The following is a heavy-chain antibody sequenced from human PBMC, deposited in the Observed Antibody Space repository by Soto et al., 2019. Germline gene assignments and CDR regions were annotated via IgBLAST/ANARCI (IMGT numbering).Heavy chain of an antibody. J-gene: IGHJ3*02. Sequence: PGGSLRLSCAASGFTFDDYAIHWVRQTPGKGLEWVSGLTWNGEVLGYADSVKGRFTISRDNAKNSLYLEMNSLRAEDTAVYYCARDPSVVTATNAFDIWGQGTMVTVSS. CDR3: ARDPSVVTATNAFDI. CDR1: GFTFDDYA. V-gene: IGHV3-9*01. CDR2: LTWNGEVL. D-gene: IGHD2-21*02.